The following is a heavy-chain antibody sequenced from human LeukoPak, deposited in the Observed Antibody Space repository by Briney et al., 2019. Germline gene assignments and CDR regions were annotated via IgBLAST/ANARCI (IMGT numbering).Heavy chain of an antibody. J-gene: IGHJ3*02. CDR3: TRGGRASARENAFDI. V-gene: IGHV1-69*06. D-gene: IGHD5-24*01. CDR1: GGTFRSYA. CDR2: IIPIFGTA. Sequence: ASVKVSCKASGGTFRSYAISWVRQAPGPGLEWMGGIIPIFGTANYAQKFQGRVTITADKSTSTAYMELSSLRSWNTAVYYCTRGGRASARENAFDIWGQGTMVTVSS.